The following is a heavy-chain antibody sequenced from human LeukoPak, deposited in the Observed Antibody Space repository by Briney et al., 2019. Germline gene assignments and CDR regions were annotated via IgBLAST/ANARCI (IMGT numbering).Heavy chain of an antibody. CDR3: ARSLLPMDSSSWYEPFDY. D-gene: IGHD6-13*01. CDR1: GFTFDDYG. V-gene: IGHV3-20*04. CDR2: INWNGGST. J-gene: IGHJ4*02. Sequence: GGSLRLSCAASGFTFDDYGMSWVRQAPGKGLEWVSGINWNGGSTGYADSVKGRFTISRENAKNSLYLQMNSLRAGDTAVYYCARSLLPMDSSSWYEPFDYWGQGTLVTVSS.